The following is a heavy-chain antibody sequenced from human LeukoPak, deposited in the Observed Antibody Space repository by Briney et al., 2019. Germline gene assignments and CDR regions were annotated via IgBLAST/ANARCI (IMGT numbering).Heavy chain of an antibody. D-gene: IGHD6-6*01. CDR1: AYRFSDYY. J-gene: IGHJ5*02. CDR3: ARGWRINSSGGFVDP. V-gene: IGHV1-2*02. CDR2: ISPNSGGT. Sequence: GASEKVSCMASAYRFSDYYLHWVRQAPGQGLQWMGWISPNSGGTNYAQKFQGRVTMTRDTSISTVYMELNRLTSDDTAVYYCARGWRINSSGGFVDPGGQGTLVTVSS.